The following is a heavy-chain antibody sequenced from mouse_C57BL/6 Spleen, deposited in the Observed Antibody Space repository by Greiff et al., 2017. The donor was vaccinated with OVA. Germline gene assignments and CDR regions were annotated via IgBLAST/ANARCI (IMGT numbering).Heavy chain of an antibody. V-gene: IGHV1-63*01. CDR3: ARGGDYDRVYYFDY. CDR2: IYPGGGYT. D-gene: IGHD2-4*01. Sequence: VQLQQSGAELVRPGTSVKMSCKASGYTFTNYWIGWAKQRPGHGLEWIGDIYPGGGYTNYNEKFKGKATLTADKSSSTAYMQFSSLTSEDSAIDYCARGGDYDRVYYFDYWGQGTTLTVSS. CDR1: GYTFTNYW. J-gene: IGHJ2*01.